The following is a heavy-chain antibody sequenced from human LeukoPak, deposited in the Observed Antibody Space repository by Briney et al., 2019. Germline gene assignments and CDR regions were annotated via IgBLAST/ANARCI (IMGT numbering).Heavy chain of an antibody. CDR3: AREHSSSWYRYYFDY. CDR2: IIPIFGTA. V-gene: IGHV1-69*13. CDR1: GYTFTGYY. Sequence: SVKVSCKASGYTFTGYYMHWVRQAPGQGLEWMGGIIPIFGTANYAQKFQGRVTITADESTSTAYMELSSMRSEDTAVYYCAREHSSSWYRYYFDYWGQGTLVTVSS. J-gene: IGHJ4*02. D-gene: IGHD6-13*01.